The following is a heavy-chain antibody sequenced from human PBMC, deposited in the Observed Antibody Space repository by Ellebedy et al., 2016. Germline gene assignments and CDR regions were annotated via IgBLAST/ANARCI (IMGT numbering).Heavy chain of an antibody. Sequence: GESLKISXVVSGFSFSNYAMSWVRHTPGKGLEWVSGISATSFSTYYSDSVKGRFTLSRDNSKNTLYLQMNSLRAEDTATYYCAKDADEDNYGLFDHWGQGALVTVSS. CDR2: ISATSFST. CDR3: AKDADEDNYGLFDH. D-gene: IGHD5-24*01. V-gene: IGHV3-23*01. CDR1: GFSFSNYA. J-gene: IGHJ4*02.